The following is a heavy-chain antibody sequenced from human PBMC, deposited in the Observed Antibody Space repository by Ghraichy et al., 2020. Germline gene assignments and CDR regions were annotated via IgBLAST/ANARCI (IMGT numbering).Heavy chain of an antibody. CDR3: ARARFTLELPWFDP. Sequence: GGSLRLSCAASGFTFSSYSMNWVRQAPGKGLEWVSSISSSSSYIYYADSVKGQFTISRDNAKNSLYLQMNSLRAEDTAVYYCARARFTLELPWFDPWGQGTLVTVSS. D-gene: IGHD1-7*01. V-gene: IGHV3-21*01. CDR2: ISSSSSYI. CDR1: GFTFSSYS. J-gene: IGHJ5*02.